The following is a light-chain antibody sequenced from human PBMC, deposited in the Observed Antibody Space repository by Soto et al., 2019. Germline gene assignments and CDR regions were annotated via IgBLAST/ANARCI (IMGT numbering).Light chain of an antibody. CDR1: QSVSSN. CDR3: QQYNNWLRGT. V-gene: IGKV3-15*01. CDR2: GAS. J-gene: IGKJ2*02. Sequence: EIVMTQSPATLSVSPGERATLSCRASQSVSSNLAWYQQKPGQAPRLLIYGASTRATGIPARFSGSGSGTEFTLTISSLPSEDFAVYYWQQYNNWLRGTFGQGTKLEIK.